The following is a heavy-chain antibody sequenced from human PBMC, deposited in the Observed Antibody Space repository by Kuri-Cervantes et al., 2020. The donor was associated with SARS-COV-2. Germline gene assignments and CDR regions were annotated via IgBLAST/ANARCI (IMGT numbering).Heavy chain of an antibody. Sequence: GSLRLSCTVSGDSITTSPYYWAWVRQPPGKVLEWIGSFYYGGSTYENPSLKSRVTMSVDTSQNQFFLRLSSVTAADTAVYYCARGGAIFDYWGQGTLVTVSS. CDR3: ARGGAIFDY. V-gene: IGHV4-39*07. CDR2: FYYGGST. J-gene: IGHJ4*02. CDR1: GDSITTSPYY. D-gene: IGHD1-26*01.